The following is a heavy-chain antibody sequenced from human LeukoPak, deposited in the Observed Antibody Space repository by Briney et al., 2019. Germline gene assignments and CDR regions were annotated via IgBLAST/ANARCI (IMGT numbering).Heavy chain of an antibody. CDR2: IRSDNGDT. Sequence: ASMTVSYKASGYTFTSYDFTWVRQAPGQGLEWMGWIRSDNGDTEYAQKFQGRATMTADTSTSTASMELRRLGSEDTAVYYCARNGRYDSRGYDNYFDYWGQGTLVTVSS. J-gene: IGHJ4*02. V-gene: IGHV1-18*01. D-gene: IGHD3-22*01. CDR3: ARNGRYDSRGYDNYFDY. CDR1: GYTFTSYD.